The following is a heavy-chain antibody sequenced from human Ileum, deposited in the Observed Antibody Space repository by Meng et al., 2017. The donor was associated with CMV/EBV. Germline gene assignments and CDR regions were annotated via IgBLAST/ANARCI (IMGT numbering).Heavy chain of an antibody. J-gene: IGHJ4*02. CDR1: GGSFSGYY. D-gene: IGHD2-15*01. Sequence: QVQLQQWGAGLLEPSEPLSPTCAVYGGSFSGYYWSWIRQPPGKGLEWIGEINHSGSTNYNPSLKSRVTISVDTSKNQFFLKLSSVTAADTAVYYCARGVAGGPFDYWGQGTLVTVSS. CDR3: ARGVAGGPFDY. CDR2: INHSGST. V-gene: IGHV4-34*01.